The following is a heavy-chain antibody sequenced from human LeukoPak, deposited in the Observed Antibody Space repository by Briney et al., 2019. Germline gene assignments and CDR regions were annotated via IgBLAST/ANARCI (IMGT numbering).Heavy chain of an antibody. CDR3: ARGSSIPAPRTDY. D-gene: IGHD6-6*01. CDR1: GGSISSGDYY. V-gene: IGHV4-30-4*01. CDR2: IYYSGST. J-gene: IGHJ4*02. Sequence: SQPLSLTCTVSGGSISSGDYYWSWIRQPPGKGLEWIGYIYYSGSTYYNPSLKSRVTISVDTSKNQFSLKLSSVTAADTAVYYCARGSSIPAPRTDYWGQGTLVTVSS.